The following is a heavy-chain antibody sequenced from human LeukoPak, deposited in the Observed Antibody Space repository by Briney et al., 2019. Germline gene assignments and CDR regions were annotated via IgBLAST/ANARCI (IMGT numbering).Heavy chain of an antibody. Sequence: GASVKVSCKASGGTFSSYAISWVRQAPGQGLGWMGGIIPIFGTTNHAQKFQGRVTITADESTSTAYMELSSLRSEDTAVYYCAREWDSYDSSGYPVYWGQGTLVTVSS. CDR3: AREWDSYDSSGYPVY. CDR1: GGTFSSYA. J-gene: IGHJ1*01. D-gene: IGHD3-22*01. V-gene: IGHV1-69*13. CDR2: IIPIFGTT.